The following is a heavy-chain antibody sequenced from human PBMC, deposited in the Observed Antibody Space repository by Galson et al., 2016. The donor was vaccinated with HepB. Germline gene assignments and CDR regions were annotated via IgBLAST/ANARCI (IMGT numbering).Heavy chain of an antibody. CDR3: ARVSVVRRYFDL. V-gene: IGHV3-30*04. CDR2: ISYDGSSK. CDR1: GFTFSSYP. D-gene: IGHD3-22*01. Sequence: SLRLSCAASGFTFSSYPMHWVRQAPGKGLEWVAVISYDGSSKYYADSVKGRFTISRDNSKNTLYVQMNSLNSEDTAVYYCARVSVVRRYFDLWGRGTLVTVSS. J-gene: IGHJ2*01.